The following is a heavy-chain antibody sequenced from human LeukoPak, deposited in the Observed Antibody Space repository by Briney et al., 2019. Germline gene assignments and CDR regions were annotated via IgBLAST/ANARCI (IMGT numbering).Heavy chain of an antibody. J-gene: IGHJ6*02. CDR1: GFTVSSNY. V-gene: IGHV3-23*01. CDR2: ISAGGAGT. D-gene: IGHD2-15*01. Sequence: PGGSLRLSCAASGFTVSSNYMSWVRQAPGKGLEWVSTISAGGAGTYYADSVKGRFTISRDNSKNTLYVQMNSLRVEDTAVYYCAKAGYGSGRKYGMDVWGQGTTVTVSS. CDR3: AKAGYGSGRKYGMDV.